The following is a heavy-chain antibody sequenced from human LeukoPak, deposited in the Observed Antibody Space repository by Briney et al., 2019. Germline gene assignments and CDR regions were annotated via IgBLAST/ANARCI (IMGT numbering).Heavy chain of an antibody. CDR3: TSGGMVSGDY. CDR2: IFYSGSP. D-gene: IGHD2-8*01. V-gene: IGHV4-59*08. CDR1: GGSISSYY. J-gene: IGHJ4*01. Sequence: SETLSLTCTVSGGSISSYYWSWIRQSPGKGLEWIANIFYSGSPNYNPSLKSRVTISFDTSKNQFSLKLSSVTAADTAVYYCTSGGMVSGDYWGHGTLVTVSS.